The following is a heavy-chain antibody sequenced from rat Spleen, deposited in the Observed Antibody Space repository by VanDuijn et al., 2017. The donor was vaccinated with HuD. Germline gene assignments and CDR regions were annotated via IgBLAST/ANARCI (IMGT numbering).Heavy chain of an antibody. J-gene: IGHJ2*01. Sequence: EVQLVESGGGLVQPGRSPKLSCAASGFTFSHYDMAWVPQRPTKGLEWIASISTGGGNNYYRDSVKGRFTISRDNAKNTQYLQMVSLRSEDTATYYCVRHVDYWGQGVMVTVSS. CDR1: GFTFSHYD. CDR2: ISTGGGNN. CDR3: VRHVDY. V-gene: IGHV5S13*01.